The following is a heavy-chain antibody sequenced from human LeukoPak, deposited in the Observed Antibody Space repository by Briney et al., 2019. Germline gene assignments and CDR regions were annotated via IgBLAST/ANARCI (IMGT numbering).Heavy chain of an antibody. CDR3: ARDPTLGYCSGGSCYPIPYGMDV. J-gene: IGHJ6*02. D-gene: IGHD2-15*01. CDR1: GFTFDDYG. Sequence: LGGSLRLSCAASGFTFDDYGMSWVRQAPGKGLEWVSGINWNGGSTGYADSVKGRFTISRDNAKNSLYLQMNSLRAEDTALYHCARDPTLGYCSGGSCYPIPYGMDVWGQGTTVTVSS. CDR2: INWNGGST. V-gene: IGHV3-20*01.